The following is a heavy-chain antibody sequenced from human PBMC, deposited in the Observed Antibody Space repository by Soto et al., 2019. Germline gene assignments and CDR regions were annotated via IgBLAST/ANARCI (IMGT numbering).Heavy chain of an antibody. V-gene: IGHV3-30*18. D-gene: IGHD3-9*01. CDR1: EVTFSSYG. CDR2: ISYDGSNK. CDR3: AKAPRYFDWTPSSY. Sequence: FLRVSCAAAEVTFSSYGRHCVRQTPGKGLEWVAVISYDGSNKYYADSVKGRFTISRDNSKNKLYLQMNSLRAEDKAVYYCAKAPRYFDWTPSSYRGQGALVPVSS. J-gene: IGHJ4*02.